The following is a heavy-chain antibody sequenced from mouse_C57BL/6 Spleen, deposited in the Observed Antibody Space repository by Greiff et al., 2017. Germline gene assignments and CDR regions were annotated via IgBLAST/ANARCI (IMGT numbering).Heavy chain of an antibody. V-gene: IGHV5-17*01. CDR2: ISRGSGTI. Sequence: EVQLVESGGGLVKPGGSLKLSCAASGFTFSDYGMHWVRQDPEKGLEWVAYISRGSGTIYYADTVKGRYTISRDNTKNTLFLQMNSLSSEDTAMYYCARLYGNYEDYWGQGTTLTVSS. CDR3: ARLYGNYEDY. D-gene: IGHD2-10*02. J-gene: IGHJ2*01. CDR1: GFTFSDYG.